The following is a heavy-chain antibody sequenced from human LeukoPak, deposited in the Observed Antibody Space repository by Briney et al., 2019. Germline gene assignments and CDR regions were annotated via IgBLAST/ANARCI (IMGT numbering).Heavy chain of an antibody. D-gene: IGHD3-22*01. CDR2: IWYDGSNK. CDR3: VRSAFHAGSGNYYDY. V-gene: IGHV3-33*01. J-gene: IGHJ4*02. Sequence: GRSLRLSCAASGFTFSSYGMHWVRQAPGKGLEWVAVIWYDGSNKYYADSVKGRFTISRDNSKNTLYLQMNGLRAEDTAVYYCVRSAFHAGSGNYYDYWGQGTLVTVSS. CDR1: GFTFSSYG.